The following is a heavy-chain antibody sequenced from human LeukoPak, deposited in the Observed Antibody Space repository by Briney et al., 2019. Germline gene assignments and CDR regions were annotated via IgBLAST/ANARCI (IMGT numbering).Heavy chain of an antibody. V-gene: IGHV4-59*01. D-gene: IGHD1-26*01. CDR3: ARASWIVGAYYFDY. Sequence: PSETLSLTCTVPGGSISSYYWSWIRQPPGKGLEWNGYIYYSGSTNYNPSLKSRVTISVDTSKNQFSLKLSSVTAADTAVYYCARASWIVGAYYFDYWGQGTLVTVSS. CDR2: IYYSGST. CDR1: GGSISSYY. J-gene: IGHJ4*02.